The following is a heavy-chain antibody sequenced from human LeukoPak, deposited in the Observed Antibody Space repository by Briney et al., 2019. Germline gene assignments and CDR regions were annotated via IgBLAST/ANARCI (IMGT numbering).Heavy chain of an antibody. CDR2: ISGNGGTT. J-gene: IGHJ6*01. D-gene: IGHD6-19*01. V-gene: IGHV3-23*01. CDR3: AKEWVAVAGKDGMDV. CDR1: GFTFTNYA. Sequence: GGSLRLSCAGSGFTFTNYAMNWVRQAPGKGLEWLSTISGNGGTTYYADSVKGRFTISRDNSKNTLWLQMNSLRAEDTAVYYCAKEWVAVAGKDGMDVWGQGTTVTVSS.